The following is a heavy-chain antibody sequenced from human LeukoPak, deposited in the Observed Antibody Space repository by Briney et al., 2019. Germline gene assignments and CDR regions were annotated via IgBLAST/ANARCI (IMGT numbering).Heavy chain of an antibody. V-gene: IGHV4-39*07. D-gene: IGHD3-3*01. Sequence: SETLSLTCTVSGGSISSSSYYWGWIRQPPGKGLEWIGSIYYSGSTYYNPSLKSRVTISVDTSKNQFSLKLSSVTAADTAVYYCARDAIFGVVIVYFDYWGQGTLVTVSS. J-gene: IGHJ4*02. CDR3: ARDAIFGVVIVYFDY. CDR2: IYYSGST. CDR1: GGSISSSSYY.